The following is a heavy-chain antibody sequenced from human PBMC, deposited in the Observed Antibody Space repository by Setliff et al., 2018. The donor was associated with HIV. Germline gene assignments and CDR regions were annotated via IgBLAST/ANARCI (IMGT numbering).Heavy chain of an antibody. V-gene: IGHV3-53*05. J-gene: IGHJ2*01. D-gene: IGHD3-10*01. CDR3: ARDRSRGYWYFDL. CDR2: IYSGGGT. Sequence: PRGSLRLSCAASGFSVSSDYMAWVRQAPGKGLEWLSFIYSGGGTYYGDSVKGRFTITRDDSKNTIYLQMNSLRIEDTAVYYCARDRSRGYWYFDLWGRGTLVTVSS. CDR1: GFSVSSDY.